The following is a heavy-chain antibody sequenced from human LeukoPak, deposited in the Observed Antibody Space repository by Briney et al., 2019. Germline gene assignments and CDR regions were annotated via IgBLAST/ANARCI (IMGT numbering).Heavy chain of an antibody. D-gene: IGHD6-19*01. CDR1: GYTFTSYG. Sequence: ASMKVSCKASGYTFTSYGISWVRQAPGQGLEWMGWISAYNGNTNYAQKLQGRVTMTTDTSTSTAYTELRSLRSDDTAVYYCARTDSSGWSNFDYWGQGTLVTVSS. V-gene: IGHV1-18*01. CDR2: ISAYNGNT. J-gene: IGHJ4*02. CDR3: ARTDSSGWSNFDY.